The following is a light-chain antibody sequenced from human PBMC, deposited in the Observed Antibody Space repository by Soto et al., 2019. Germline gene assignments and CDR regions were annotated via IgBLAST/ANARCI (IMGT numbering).Light chain of an antibody. J-gene: IGKJ1*01. CDR2: GSS. CDR3: QHYNNWPRT. Sequence: EIVLTQSPATLSLSPGNRVTVSCRASQSVWRSLAWYQQKPGQAPRLLIYGSSTRATGIPARFSGSRSGTEFTLTISSLQSEDFAVYYCQHYNNWPRTFGQGTKVEIK. CDR1: QSVWRS. V-gene: IGKV3-15*01.